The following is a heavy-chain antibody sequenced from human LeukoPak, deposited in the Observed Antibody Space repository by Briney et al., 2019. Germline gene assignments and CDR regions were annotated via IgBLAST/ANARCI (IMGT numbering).Heavy chain of an antibody. CDR1: GYTFTSYG. J-gene: IGHJ4*02. Sequence: ASVKVSCKASGYTFTSYGISWVRQAPGQGLEWMGWISAYNGNTNYAQKLQGRVTMTTDTSTSTAYVELRSLRSDDTAVYYCARGDCSSTSCAQTFDYWGQGTLVTVSS. CDR3: ARGDCSSTSCAQTFDY. CDR2: ISAYNGNT. V-gene: IGHV1-18*01. D-gene: IGHD2-2*01.